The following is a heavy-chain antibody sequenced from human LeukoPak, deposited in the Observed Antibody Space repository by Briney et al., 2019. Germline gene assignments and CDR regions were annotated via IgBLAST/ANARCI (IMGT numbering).Heavy chain of an antibody. J-gene: IGHJ6*02. Sequence: PSETLSLTCAVYGGSFNGYYWSWIRQPPGKGLEWIGEINHSGSTNYNPSLKSRVTISVDTSKSQFSLKLSSVTAADTAVYYCARGSDYYDSSGYYAPYYYGMDVWGQGTTVTVSS. D-gene: IGHD3-22*01. CDR1: GGSFNGYY. CDR2: INHSGST. V-gene: IGHV4-34*01. CDR3: ARGSDYYDSSGYYAPYYYGMDV.